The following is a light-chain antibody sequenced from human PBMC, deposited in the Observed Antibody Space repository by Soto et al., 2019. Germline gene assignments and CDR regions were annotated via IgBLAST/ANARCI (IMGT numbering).Light chain of an antibody. V-gene: IGLV1-47*01. J-gene: IGLJ3*02. CDR3: AAWDDGLSGPV. Sequence: QSVLTQPPSASGTPGQRVTISCSGSRSNIGSRYVYWYQQLPGTAPKLLIYKNSQRPSGVPDRFSGSKSGTSGSLAISGLRSEDEADYYCAAWDDGLSGPVFGGGTKVTVL. CDR1: RSNIGSRY. CDR2: KNS.